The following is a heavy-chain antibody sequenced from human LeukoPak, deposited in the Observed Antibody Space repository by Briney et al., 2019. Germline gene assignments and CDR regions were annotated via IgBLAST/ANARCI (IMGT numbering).Heavy chain of an antibody. CDR1: GSSFTSYW. Sequence: GESLGISCKGSGSSFTSYWISWVRQMPGKGLEWMGRIDPSDSYTNYSPSFQGHVTISADKSISTAYLQWSSLKASDTAMYYCALTEQQLIPFDYWGQGTLVTVSS. CDR3: ALTEQQLIPFDY. V-gene: IGHV5-10-1*01. CDR2: IDPSDSYT. D-gene: IGHD6-13*01. J-gene: IGHJ4*02.